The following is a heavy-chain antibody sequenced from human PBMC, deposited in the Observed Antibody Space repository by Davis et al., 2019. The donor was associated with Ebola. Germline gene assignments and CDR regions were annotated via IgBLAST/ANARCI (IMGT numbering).Heavy chain of an antibody. V-gene: IGHV1-2*02. CDR1: GYTFTGYY. CDR2: INPNSGGT. J-gene: IGHJ3*02. Sequence: ASVKVSCKASGYTFTGYYMHWVRQAPGQGLEWMGWINPNSGGTNYAQKFQGRVTMTRDTSISTAYMELSSLRSEDTAMYYCATQGRDHDAFDIWGQGTMVTVSS. CDR3: ATQGRDHDAFDI.